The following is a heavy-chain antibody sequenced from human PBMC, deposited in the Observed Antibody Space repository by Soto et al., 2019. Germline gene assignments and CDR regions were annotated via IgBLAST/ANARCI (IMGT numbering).Heavy chain of an antibody. J-gene: IGHJ4*02. V-gene: IGHV3-23*01. CDR3: AKRATTVPTPGNYFDC. CDR2: LTRTGTT. CDR1: GFSFSDYS. D-gene: IGHD2-15*01. Sequence: PGGSLRLSCVASGFSFSDYSMTWVRQGPVRGLEWVATLTRTGTTFYADSVKGRFTISRDNSRNTLALQMYSLRAEDTARYYCAKRATTVPTPGNYFDCWGQGTLVTVSS.